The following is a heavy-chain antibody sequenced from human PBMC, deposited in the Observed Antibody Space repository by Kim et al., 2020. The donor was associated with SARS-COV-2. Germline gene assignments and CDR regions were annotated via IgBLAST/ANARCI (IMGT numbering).Heavy chain of an antibody. CDR3: AKGSLAVAGTAHFDY. J-gene: IGHJ4*02. V-gene: IGHV3-9*01. Sequence: DSVKGRFTNSRNHAKNALYLQMTSLRAEDTALYYCAKGSLAVAGTAHFDYWGQGTLVTVSS. D-gene: IGHD6-19*01.